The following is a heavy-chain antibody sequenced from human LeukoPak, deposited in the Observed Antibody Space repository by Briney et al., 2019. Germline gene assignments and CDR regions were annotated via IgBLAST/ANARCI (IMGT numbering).Heavy chain of an antibody. V-gene: IGHV1-69*05. CDR3: ARDKILHHYYDSSGPDAFDI. J-gene: IGHJ3*02. CDR2: IIPIFGTA. CDR1: GGTFSSYA. Sequence: SVKVSCKASGGTFSSYAISWVRQAPGQGLEWMGRIIPIFGTANYAQKFQGRVTITTDESTSTAYMELSSLRSEDTAVYYCARDKILHHYYDSSGPDAFDIWGQGTMVTVSS. D-gene: IGHD3-22*01.